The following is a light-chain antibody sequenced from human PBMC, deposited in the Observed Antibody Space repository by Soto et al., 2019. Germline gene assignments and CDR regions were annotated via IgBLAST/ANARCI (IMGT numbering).Light chain of an antibody. J-gene: IGKJ5*01. CDR3: QHFKSFPIT. CDR1: QGISTL. CDR2: ESS. Sequence: AIQLTQSPSSLSASVGDRVTITCRASQGISTLLAWYQQKPGKAPKVMIYESSLLQSGVPSRFSGSGSGTDFTLTLSSLPPEDFATYYCQHFKSFPITFGHGTRLEIK. V-gene: IGKV1-13*02.